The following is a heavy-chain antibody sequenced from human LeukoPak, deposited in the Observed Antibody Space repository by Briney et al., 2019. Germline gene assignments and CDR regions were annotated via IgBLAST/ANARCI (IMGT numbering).Heavy chain of an antibody. V-gene: IGHV4-4*02. Sequence: SGTLSLTCAVYGDSISSNNWWTWVRQPPGKGLEWIGEISHGGSTNYNPSLKSRVTISVDKSENHFSLKLSSVTAADTAVYYCAKNSGNSDFDYWGQGTLITVSS. CDR2: ISHGGST. J-gene: IGHJ4*02. CDR3: AKNSGNSDFDY. D-gene: IGHD1-26*01. CDR1: GDSISSNNW.